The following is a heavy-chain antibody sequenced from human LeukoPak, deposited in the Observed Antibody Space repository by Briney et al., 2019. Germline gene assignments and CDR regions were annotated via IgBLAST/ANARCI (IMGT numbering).Heavy chain of an antibody. CDR2: IYYSGST. J-gene: IGHJ4*02. V-gene: IGHV4-59*08. D-gene: IGHD6-13*01. Sequence: NPSETLSLTCTVSGGSISSYYWSWIRQPPGKGLEWIGYIYYSGSTNYNPSLKSRVTISVDTSKNQFSLKLTSVTAADTAVYYCARGLGRQQLVSPFDYWGQGTLVTVSS. CDR3: ARGLGRQQLVSPFDY. CDR1: GGSISSYY.